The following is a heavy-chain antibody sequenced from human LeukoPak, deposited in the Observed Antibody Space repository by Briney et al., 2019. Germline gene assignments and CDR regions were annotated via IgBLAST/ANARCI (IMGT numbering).Heavy chain of an antibody. CDR1: GFTFSNYW. D-gene: IGHD1-1*01. CDR3: AKDHAGTGRAFEY. Sequence: GGSLRLSCAASGFTFSNYWMHWVRQAPGKGLVWVSRLSSDGRDPSYADSVKGRFTISRDSSKDTLYLQMSSLRADDTAVYYCAKDHAGTGRAFEYWGQGTLVTVPS. V-gene: IGHV3-74*01. CDR2: LSSDGRDP. J-gene: IGHJ4*02.